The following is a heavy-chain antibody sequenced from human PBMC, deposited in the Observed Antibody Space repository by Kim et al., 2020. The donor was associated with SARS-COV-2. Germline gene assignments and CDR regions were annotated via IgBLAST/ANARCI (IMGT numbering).Heavy chain of an antibody. V-gene: IGHV5-10-1*01. J-gene: IGHJ6*02. CDR1: GYSFTSYW. D-gene: IGHD3-10*01. CDR2: IDPSDSYT. Sequence: GASLKISCKGSGYSFTSYWISWVRQMPGKGLEWMGRIDPSDSYTNYSPSFQGHVTISADKSISTAYLQWSSLKASDTAMYYCARLRYYYGSGSYYYYYGMDVWGQGTTVTVSS. CDR3: ARLRYYYGSGSYYYYYGMDV.